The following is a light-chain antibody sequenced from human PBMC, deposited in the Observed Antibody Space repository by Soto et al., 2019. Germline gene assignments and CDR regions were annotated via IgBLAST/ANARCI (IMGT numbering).Light chain of an antibody. Sequence: EIVLTQSPGTLSLSPGERATLSCRASQSVSSSYLAWYQQKPGQAPRLLIYDASSRATGIPDRFSGSGSGTDFTLTISRLEPEDVAVYYCQQYGSSPGTFGQGTKLEIK. J-gene: IGKJ2*02. CDR1: QSVSSSY. CDR2: DAS. CDR3: QQYGSSPGT. V-gene: IGKV3-20*01.